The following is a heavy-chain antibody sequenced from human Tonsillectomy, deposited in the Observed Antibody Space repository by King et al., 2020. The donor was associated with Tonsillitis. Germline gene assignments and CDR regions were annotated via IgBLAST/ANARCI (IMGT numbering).Heavy chain of an antibody. D-gene: IGHD4-17*01. Sequence: VQLQESGPGLVKPSETLSLTCTVSGGSISSYYWSWIRPPPGKGLEWIGYIYYSGSTNYNPSLKSRVTISVDTSKNQFSLKLSAVTAADTAVYYCAVSDYVDYGGLFYYWGQGTMVTVSS. V-gene: IGHV4-59*01. CDR2: IYYSGST. J-gene: IGHJ4*02. CDR1: GGSISSYY. CDR3: AVSDYVDYGGLFYY.